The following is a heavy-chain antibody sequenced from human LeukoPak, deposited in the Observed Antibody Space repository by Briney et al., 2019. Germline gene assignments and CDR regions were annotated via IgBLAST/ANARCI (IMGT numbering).Heavy chain of an antibody. J-gene: IGHJ5*02. CDR2: INHSGST. V-gene: IGHV4-34*01. Sequence: SETLSLTCAVYGGSFSGYYWSWIRQPPGQGLEWIGEINHSGSTNYNPSLKSRVTISVDTSKNQFSLKLSSVTAADTAVYYCARGRYCSSTSCYWYWFVPWGQGTLVTVSS. CDR1: GGSFSGYY. D-gene: IGHD2-2*01. CDR3: ARGRYCSSTSCYWYWFVP.